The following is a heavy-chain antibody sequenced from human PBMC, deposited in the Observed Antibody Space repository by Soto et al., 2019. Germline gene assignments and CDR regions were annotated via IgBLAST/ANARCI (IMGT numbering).Heavy chain of an antibody. V-gene: IGHV4-4*07. Sequence: SETLSLTCTVSGGSISSHYCSWIRQPAWKGLEWIGRIYASGITTYNPSLKSRVTMSLDTSRNQFSLKLTSVTAADTAMYYCARLGIVGATGGWFDPWGQGTLVTVSP. CDR3: ARLGIVGATGGWFDP. D-gene: IGHD1-26*01. CDR2: IYASGIT. CDR1: GGSISSHY. J-gene: IGHJ5*02.